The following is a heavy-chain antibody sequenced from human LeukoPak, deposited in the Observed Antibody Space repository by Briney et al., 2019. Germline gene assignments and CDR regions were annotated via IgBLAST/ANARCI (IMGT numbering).Heavy chain of an antibody. J-gene: IGHJ4*02. CDR3: ATFQYSTGTFDY. D-gene: IGHD1-1*01. CDR2: ISSSSSYI. Sequence: GGALRVSLAASWFTFSSYSMNWVRQAPGKRLEWVSSISSSSSYIYYADSVKGRLTISRENAKNSLYLQMNSLRAEDTAVYYCATFQYSTGTFDYWGQGTLVTVSS. CDR1: WFTFSSYS. V-gene: IGHV3-21*01.